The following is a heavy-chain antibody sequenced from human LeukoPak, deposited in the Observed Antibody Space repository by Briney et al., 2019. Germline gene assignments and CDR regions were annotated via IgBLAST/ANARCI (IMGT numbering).Heavy chain of an antibody. CDR2: INHSGST. Sequence: SETLSLTCTVSGGSISSSSYYWGWIRQPPGKGLEWIGEINHSGSTNYNPSLKSRVTISVDTSKNQFSLKLSSVTAADTAVYYCARDWRGFDPWGQGTLVTVSS. V-gene: IGHV4-39*07. CDR3: ARDWRGFDP. J-gene: IGHJ5*02. CDR1: GGSISSSSYY.